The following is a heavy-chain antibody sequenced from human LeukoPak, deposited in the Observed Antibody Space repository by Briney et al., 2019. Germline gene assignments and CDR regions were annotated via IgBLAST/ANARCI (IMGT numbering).Heavy chain of an antibody. CDR3: AXXXXXXXSNNWFDP. CDR2: IIPIFGTA. J-gene: IGHJ5*02. V-gene: IGHV1-69*01. Sequence: XXXGTFSXYXISWVRQAPGQGLEWMGGIIPIFGTANYAQKFQGRVTITADESTSTAYMELSSLRSEDTAVYYCAXXXXXXXSNNWFDPWGREPWSPSPQ. CDR1: XGTFSXYX.